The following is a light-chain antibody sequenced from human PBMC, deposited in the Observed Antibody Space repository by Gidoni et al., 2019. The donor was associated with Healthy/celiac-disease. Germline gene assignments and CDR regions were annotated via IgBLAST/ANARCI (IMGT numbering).Light chain of an antibody. Sequence: EIVLTQSPATLSLSPGERATLSCSASQSVSSYLAWYQQKPDQAPRLLIDDASNRATGIPARFSGSGSGTDFTLTISSLEPEDFAVYYCQQRSNWPPITFGQGTRLEIK. V-gene: IGKV3-11*01. CDR1: QSVSSY. J-gene: IGKJ5*01. CDR3: QQRSNWPPIT. CDR2: DAS.